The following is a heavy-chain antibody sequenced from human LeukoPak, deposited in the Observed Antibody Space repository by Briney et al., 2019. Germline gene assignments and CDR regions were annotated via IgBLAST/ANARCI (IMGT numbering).Heavy chain of an antibody. J-gene: IGHJ4*02. Sequence: GGSLRLSCAASGFTFSGYAMSWVRQAPGKGLEWVSGVGGSGGSTYYADSVKGRFTISRDNSKNTLYLQMNSLRVEDTAVYYCAKRGRESYNYGYPDFWGQGTRVTVSS. CDR3: AKRGRESYNYGYPDF. V-gene: IGHV3-23*01. CDR2: VGGSGGST. CDR1: GFTFSGYA. D-gene: IGHD5-18*01.